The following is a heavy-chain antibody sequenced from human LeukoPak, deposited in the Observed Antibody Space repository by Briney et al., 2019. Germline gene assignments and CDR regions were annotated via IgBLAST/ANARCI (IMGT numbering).Heavy chain of an antibody. CDR2: ISAYNGNT. CDR1: GYTFTSYG. Sequence: ASVTVSCKASGYTFTSYGISWVRQAPGQGLEWMGWISAYNGNTDYAQSLQGRVTMTIDTSTSTVYMELRSLRSDDTAVYYCARDVGRSYDLDYWGQGTLVTVPS. CDR3: ARDVGRSYDLDY. V-gene: IGHV1-18*01. D-gene: IGHD3-16*01. J-gene: IGHJ4*02.